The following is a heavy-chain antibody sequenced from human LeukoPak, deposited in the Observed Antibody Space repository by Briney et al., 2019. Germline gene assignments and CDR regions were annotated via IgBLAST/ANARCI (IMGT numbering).Heavy chain of an antibody. CDR3: AREGSGDAFDI. CDR2: IYYSGST. Sequence: SETLSLTCTVSGGSISSYYWSWIRQPPGKGLEWIGYIYYSGSTNYNPSLKGRVTISVDTSKNQFSLKLSSVTAADTAVYYCAREGSGDAFDIWGQGTMVTVSS. V-gene: IGHV4-59*01. CDR1: GGSISSYY. D-gene: IGHD1-26*01. J-gene: IGHJ3*02.